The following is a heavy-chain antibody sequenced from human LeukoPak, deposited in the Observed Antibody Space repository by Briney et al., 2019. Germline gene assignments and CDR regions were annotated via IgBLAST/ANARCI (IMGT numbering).Heavy chain of an antibody. CDR2: IYYSGST. CDR1: GGSISSSSYY. CDR3: ARHATVTTDLRSEFDY. V-gene: IGHV4-39*01. J-gene: IGHJ4*02. Sequence: PSETLSLTCTVSGGSISSSSYYWGWIRQPPGKGLEWIGSIYYSGSTYYNPSLKSRVTISVDTSKNQFSLKLSSVTAADTAVYYCARHATVTTDLRSEFDYWGQGTLVTVSS. D-gene: IGHD4-11*01.